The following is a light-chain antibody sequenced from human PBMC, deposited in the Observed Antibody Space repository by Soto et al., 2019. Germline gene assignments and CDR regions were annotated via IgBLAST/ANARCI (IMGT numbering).Light chain of an antibody. CDR2: AAS. V-gene: IGKV1-39*01. CDR3: QQSFSTPWT. Sequence: DIPMTQSPSSLSASVGDRVTITCRASQTISTYLNWYQQKPGKAPNLLIYAASSLQSGVPSRFSGSGSGTDFTLTISNLQPGDFAIYYCQQSFSTPWTFGQGTKVEIK. CDR1: QTISTY. J-gene: IGKJ1*01.